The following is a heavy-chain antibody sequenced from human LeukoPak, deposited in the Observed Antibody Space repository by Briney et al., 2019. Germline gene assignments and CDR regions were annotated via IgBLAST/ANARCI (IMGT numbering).Heavy chain of an antibody. J-gene: IGHJ4*02. Sequence: RTGGSLRLSCAASGFTFSDYFMSWVRQAPGKGLEWLSYINGRGNYVDYAESLKGRITISRDNAKNSLYLQMNSLRAEDTAVYYCARSGIGATEIDYWGQGTLVTVSS. CDR1: GFTFSDYF. CDR3: ARSGIGATEIDY. V-gene: IGHV3-11*06. CDR2: INGRGNYV. D-gene: IGHD6-13*01.